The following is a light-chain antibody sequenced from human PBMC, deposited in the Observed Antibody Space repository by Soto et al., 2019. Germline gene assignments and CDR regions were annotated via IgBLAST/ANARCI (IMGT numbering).Light chain of an antibody. V-gene: IGKV1-5*03. CDR1: QIIDNW. CDR3: QQYKNYRT. Sequence: DIQMTQSPSTLSASVGDRVTITCRVSQIIDNWLAWYQHKPGKVPNLLIYKASTLQSGVPSRFRGSGSGTEFTLTISTLQPDDFATYYCQQYKNYRTFGPGTKVDIK. J-gene: IGKJ1*01. CDR2: KAS.